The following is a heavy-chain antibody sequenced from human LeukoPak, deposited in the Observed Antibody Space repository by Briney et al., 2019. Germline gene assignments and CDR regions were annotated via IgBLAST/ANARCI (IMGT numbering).Heavy chain of an antibody. Sequence: GGSLRLSCAASGFTVSSNYMSWVRQAPGKGLEWVSVIYSGGSTYYADSVKGRFTISRDNSKNTLYLQMNSLRAEDTAVYYCAGVSGTDGAEYFQHWGQGTLVTVSP. CDR1: GFTVSSNY. V-gene: IGHV3-53*01. CDR3: AGVSGTDGAEYFQH. D-gene: IGHD5-24*01. J-gene: IGHJ1*01. CDR2: IYSGGST.